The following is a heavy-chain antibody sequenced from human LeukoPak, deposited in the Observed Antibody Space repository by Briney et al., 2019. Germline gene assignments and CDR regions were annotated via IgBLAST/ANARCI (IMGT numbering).Heavy chain of an antibody. D-gene: IGHD6-13*01. CDR2: IIPIFGTA. J-gene: IGHJ6*02. CDR3: ARGTAAAANYGMDV. V-gene: IGHV1-69*01. CDR1: GGTFSSYA. Sequence: GSSVKVSCKASGGTFSSYAISWVRQAPGQGLEWMGGIIPIFGTANYAQKFQGRVTITADESTSTAYMELSSPRSEDTAVYYCARGTAAAANYGMDVWGQGTTVTVSS.